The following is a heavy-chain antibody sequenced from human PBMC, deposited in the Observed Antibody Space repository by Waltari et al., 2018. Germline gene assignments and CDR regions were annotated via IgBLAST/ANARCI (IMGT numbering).Heavy chain of an antibody. J-gene: IGHJ4*02. CDR3: ARAYCTNGVCYQNY. D-gene: IGHD2-8*01. Sequence: QVQLVQSGAEVKKPGASVKVSCKASGYTFTVYYMHWVRQAPGQGLEWMGRINPNSGGTNYAQKFQGRVTMTRDTSISTAYMELSRLRSDDTAVYYCARAYCTNGVCYQNYWGQGTLVTVSS. CDR1: GYTFTVYY. CDR2: INPNSGGT. V-gene: IGHV1-2*06.